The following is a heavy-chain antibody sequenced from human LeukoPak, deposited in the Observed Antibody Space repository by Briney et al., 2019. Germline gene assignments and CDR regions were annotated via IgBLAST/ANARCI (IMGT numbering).Heavy chain of an antibody. CDR1: GYTFTSYY. J-gene: IGHJ6*02. V-gene: IGHV1-46*01. CDR3: ARVDHYYYYGMDV. D-gene: IGHD3-9*01. CDR2: INPSGGST. Sequence: SVKVSCKASGYTFTSYYMHWVRQAPGQGLEWMGIINPSGGSTSYAQKFQGRVTVTRDTSTSTVYMELSSLRSEDTAVYYCARVDHYYYYGMDVWGQGTMVTVSS.